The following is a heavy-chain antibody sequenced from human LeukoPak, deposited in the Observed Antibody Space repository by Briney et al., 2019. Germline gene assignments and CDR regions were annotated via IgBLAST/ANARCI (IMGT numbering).Heavy chain of an antibody. Sequence: SVKVSCKASGGTFSSYAISWVRQAPGQGLEWMGGIIPIFGTANYAQKFQGRVTITADESTSTAYMELSSLRSEDTAVYYCARGSYDYVWGSYRHAFDIWGQGTMVTVSS. D-gene: IGHD3-16*02. CDR3: ARGSYDYVWGSYRHAFDI. CDR1: GGTFSSYA. V-gene: IGHV1-69*13. CDR2: IIPIFGTA. J-gene: IGHJ3*02.